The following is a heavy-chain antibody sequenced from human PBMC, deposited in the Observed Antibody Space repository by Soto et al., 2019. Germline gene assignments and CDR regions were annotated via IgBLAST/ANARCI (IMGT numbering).Heavy chain of an antibody. CDR1: GFTFSSYW. CDR3: ARSYFDYGDSSSTNFDY. J-gene: IGHJ4*02. Sequence: EVQLVESGGDLVQPGGSLRLSCAASGFTFSSYWMHWVRQAPGRGLVLVSRINSDGSSTSYSYSVKGRFTISRDNAKNTLYPHLNSLRADDTAVYYCARSYFDYGDSSSTNFDYWGQGTLVTVSS. V-gene: IGHV3-74*01. D-gene: IGHD4-17*01. CDR2: INSDGSST.